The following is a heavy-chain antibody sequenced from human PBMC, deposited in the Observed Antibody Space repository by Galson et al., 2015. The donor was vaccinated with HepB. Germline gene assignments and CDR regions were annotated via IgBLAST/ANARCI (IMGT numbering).Heavy chain of an antibody. D-gene: IGHD1-1*01. V-gene: IGHV3-11*01. CDR3: ARTEYNWDDGDYYMDV. CDR2: IISRGRTT. Sequence: SLRLSCAASGFTFSDYYMTWIRQAPGKGLEWVSYIISRGRTTYYADSVRGRFTVSRDNAKNSLYLQMNSLSAEDTAVYYCARTEYNWDDGDYYMDVWGKGTTVTVSS. J-gene: IGHJ6*03. CDR1: GFTFSDYY.